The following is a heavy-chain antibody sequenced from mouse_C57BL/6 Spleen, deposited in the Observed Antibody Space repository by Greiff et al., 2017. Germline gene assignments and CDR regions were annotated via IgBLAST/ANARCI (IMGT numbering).Heavy chain of an antibody. CDR3: ARGAQATRAMDY. CDR1: GYTFTSYW. CDR2: IDPSDSET. J-gene: IGHJ4*01. V-gene: IGHV1-52*01. Sequence: VQLQQPGAELVRPGSSVKLSCKASGYTFTSYWMHWVKQRPIQGLEWIGNIDPSDSETHYNQKFKDKATLTVDKSSSTAYMQLSSLTSEDSAVYYCARGAQATRAMDYWGQGTSVTVSS. D-gene: IGHD3-2*02.